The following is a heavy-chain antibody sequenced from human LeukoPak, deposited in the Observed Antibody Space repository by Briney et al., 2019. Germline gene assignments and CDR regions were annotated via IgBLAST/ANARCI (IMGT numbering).Heavy chain of an antibody. V-gene: IGHV4-39*01. CDR1: SGSISSNSHY. D-gene: IGHD4-11*01. J-gene: IGHJ4*02. CDR2: IYYTGRT. Sequence: SETLSLTCTVSSGSISSNSHYWGWIRQPPGKGLEWVGSIYYTGRTFDNPSLESRVTVSVDTSKNQFTLKIRSLTVADTAVYYCARSLVDYSSPSWSAHFDYWGQGILVTVSS. CDR3: ARSLVDYSSPSWSAHFDY.